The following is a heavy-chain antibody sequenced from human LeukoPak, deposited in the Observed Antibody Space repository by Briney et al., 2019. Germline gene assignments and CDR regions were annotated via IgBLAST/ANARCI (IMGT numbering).Heavy chain of an antibody. CDR3: VRESIRGTRDFDY. D-gene: IGHD2-21*01. Sequence: GGSLRLSCAASGFTFSSYTMNWVRQAPGKGLDWVSYISSGSRTIFYADSVKGRFTISRDNAKNSLYLQMNSLRAEDTAVYYCVRESIRGTRDFDYWGQGTLVTVSS. J-gene: IGHJ4*02. CDR1: GFTFSSYT. V-gene: IGHV3-48*04. CDR2: ISSGSRTI.